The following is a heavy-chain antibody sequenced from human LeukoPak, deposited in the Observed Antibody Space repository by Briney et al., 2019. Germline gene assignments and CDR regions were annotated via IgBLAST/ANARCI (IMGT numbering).Heavy chain of an antibody. J-gene: IGHJ5*02. D-gene: IGHD1-1*01. CDR2: IYTSGTT. CDR3: ARAPTGTGGWNWFDP. CDR1: GGSISSYY. V-gene: IGHV4-4*07. Sequence: PSETLSLTCTVSGGSISSYYWSWIRQPAGKGLELIGRIYTSGTTNYNPSLKSRVTMSVDTSKSQFSLKLSSVTAADTAVYYCARAPTGTGGWNWFDPWGQGTLVTVSS.